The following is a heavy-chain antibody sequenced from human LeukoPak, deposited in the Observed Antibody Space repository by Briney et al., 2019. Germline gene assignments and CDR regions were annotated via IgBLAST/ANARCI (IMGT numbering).Heavy chain of an antibody. D-gene: IGHD2-21*01. V-gene: IGHV3-21*01. J-gene: IGHJ4*02. CDR2: ISSSSSYI. CDR1: GFTFSSYS. CDR3: IGIDCGGDCYDPSY. Sequence: PGGSLRLSCAASGFTFSSYSMNWVRQAPGKGLEWVSSISSSSSYIYYADSVKGRFTISRDNAKNSLYLRMNSLRAEDTAVYYCIGIDCGGDCYDPSYWGQGTLVTVSS.